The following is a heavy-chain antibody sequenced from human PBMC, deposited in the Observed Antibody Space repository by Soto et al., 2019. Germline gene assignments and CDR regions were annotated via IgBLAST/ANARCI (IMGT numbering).Heavy chain of an antibody. Sequence: ASVKVSCKASGYSFTSLDINWARQTAGQGLEWMGWMEPSTGRTGYAQKFQGRVTMTRDTSINTAYMELTTLTSDDTAFYYCARGVSAGGDYWGQGTLVTVSS. CDR2: MEPSTGRT. J-gene: IGHJ4*02. D-gene: IGHD1-26*01. CDR3: ARGVSAGGDY. CDR1: GYSFTSLD. V-gene: IGHV1-8*01.